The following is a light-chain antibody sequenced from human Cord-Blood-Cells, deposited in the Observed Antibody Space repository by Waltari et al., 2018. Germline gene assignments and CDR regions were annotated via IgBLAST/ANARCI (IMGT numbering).Light chain of an antibody. CDR1: SSDVGGYNY. CDR2: CVS. CDR3: SSYTSSSTLYV. V-gene: IGLV2-14*01. J-gene: IGLJ1*01. Sequence: QSALTQPASVSGSPGQSITISCTGTSSDVGGYNYVSWYQQHPGKAPKLMIYCVSNRPSGVSNRFSGSKSGNTASLTISGLQAEDEAYYYCSSYTSSSTLYVFGTGTKVTVL.